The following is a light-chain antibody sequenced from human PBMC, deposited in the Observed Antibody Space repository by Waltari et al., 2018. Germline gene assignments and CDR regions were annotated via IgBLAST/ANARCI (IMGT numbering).Light chain of an antibody. CDR2: EVT. J-gene: IGLJ3*02. V-gene: IGLV2-23*02. CDR3: CSFTDTSIWV. Sequence: QSALTQPASVSGSPGQSITISCTGTNSDIGKYDLVSWYQQHPGKAPKLLIYEVTQRPSGVSNHLSGSKSGNTASLTISGLQPEDEANYYCCSFTDTSIWVFGGGTKLTVL. CDR1: NSDIGKYDL.